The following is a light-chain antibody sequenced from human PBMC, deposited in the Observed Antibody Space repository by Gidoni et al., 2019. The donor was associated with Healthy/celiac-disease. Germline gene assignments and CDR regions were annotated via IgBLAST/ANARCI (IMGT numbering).Light chain of an antibody. Sequence: QSALTQPASVYGSPGQSITISCTATSSDVGGYNYVSWYQQHPGKAPNLMIYEVSNRPSGVSHRFSGSKSGNTSSLTISGLQAEDEADYYCSSYTSSSTYVFGTGTKVTVL. CDR3: SSYTSSSTYV. J-gene: IGLJ1*01. CDR2: EVS. CDR1: SSDVGGYNY. V-gene: IGLV2-14*01.